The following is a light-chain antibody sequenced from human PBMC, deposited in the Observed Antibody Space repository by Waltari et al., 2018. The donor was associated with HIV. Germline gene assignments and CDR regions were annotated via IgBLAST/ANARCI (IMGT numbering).Light chain of an antibody. Sequence: EIVMTQSPATLSVSPGERATLSCRASQSVSSNLAGYQQKPGQAPRLLIYGASTRATGIPGRFGGSGSGTEFTLTISSLQSEDFAVYYCQQYNNWPGKTFGQGTKVEIK. CDR1: QSVSSN. J-gene: IGKJ1*01. V-gene: IGKV3-15*01. CDR2: GAS. CDR3: QQYNNWPGKT.